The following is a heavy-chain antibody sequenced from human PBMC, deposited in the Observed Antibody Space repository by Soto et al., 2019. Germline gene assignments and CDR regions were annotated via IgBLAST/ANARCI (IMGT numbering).Heavy chain of an antibody. CDR2: IKSKTDGVTT. J-gene: IGHJ2*01. D-gene: IGHD2-15*01. CDR3: IFFFQAEDGIRDTVPVSAFLLNRSSDL. Sequence: KGLEWVGRIKSKTDGVTTDYAAPVKGRFTISRDDSKNTLYLQMNILKTEDTAVYYCIFFFQAEDGIRDTVPVSAFLLNRSSDL. V-gene: IGHV3-15*01.